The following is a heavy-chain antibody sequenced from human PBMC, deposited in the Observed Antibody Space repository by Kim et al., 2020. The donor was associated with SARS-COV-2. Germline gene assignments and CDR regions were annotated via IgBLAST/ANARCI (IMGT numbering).Heavy chain of an antibody. CDR3: ARDHYGSGSYAFDI. D-gene: IGHD3-10*01. CDR2: INAGNGNT. Sequence: ASVKVSCKASGYTFTSYAMHWVRQAPGQRLEWMGWINAGNGNTKYSQKFQGRVTITRYTSASTAYMELSSLRSEDTAVYYCARDHYGSGSYAFDIWGQGTMVTVSS. J-gene: IGHJ3*02. V-gene: IGHV1-3*01. CDR1: GYTFTSYA.